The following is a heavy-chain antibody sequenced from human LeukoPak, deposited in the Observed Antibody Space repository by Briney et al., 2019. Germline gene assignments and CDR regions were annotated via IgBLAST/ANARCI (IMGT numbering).Heavy chain of an antibody. CDR1: GFTFSTSA. CDR2: ISYDGSNK. V-gene: IGHV3-30*04. J-gene: IGHJ2*01. CDR3: ATYTGYSSGWPGLRGICLDWYFDL. D-gene: IGHD6-19*01. Sequence: PGGSLRLSCSASGFTFSTSAMHWVRQAPGKGLEWVALISYDGSNKYYADSVKGRFTISRDNSKHTLYLQMNSLRVEDRAVYYCATYTGYSSGWPGLRGICLDWYFDLWGRGTLVTVSS.